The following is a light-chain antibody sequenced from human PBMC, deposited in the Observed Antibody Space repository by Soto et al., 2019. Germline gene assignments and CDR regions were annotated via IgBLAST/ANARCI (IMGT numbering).Light chain of an antibody. CDR3: LQSYRYPWT. V-gene: IGKV1-17*03. CDR2: SVS. J-gene: IGKJ1*01. Sequence: DIQMTQSPSAMSASVGDRVTITCRASQGIRNYLAWFQQKPGKVPKRLIYSVSSLQSGVPSRFSGSGSETEFTFTISSLQPEDFATYYCLQSYRYPWTFGQGTEVEIK. CDR1: QGIRNY.